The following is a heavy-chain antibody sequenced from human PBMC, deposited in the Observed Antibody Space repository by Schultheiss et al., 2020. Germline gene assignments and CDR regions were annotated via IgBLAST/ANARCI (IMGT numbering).Heavy chain of an antibody. CDR2: IYYSGST. CDR1: GGSISSYY. V-gene: IGHV4-59*12. D-gene: IGHD4-17*01. CDR3: ARGTVTAYYYYYGMDV. J-gene: IGHJ6*02. Sequence: SETLSLTCTVSGGSISSYYWSWIRQPPGKGLEWIGYIYYSGSTYYNPSLKSRVTISVDTSKNQFSLKLSSVTAADTAVYYCARGTVTAYYYYYGMDVWGQGTTVTVSS.